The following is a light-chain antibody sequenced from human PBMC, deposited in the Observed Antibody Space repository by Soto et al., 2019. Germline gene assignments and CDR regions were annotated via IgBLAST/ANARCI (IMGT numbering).Light chain of an antibody. CDR1: SSDVGGYNY. CDR2: EVS. CDR3: SSYISSSIDYV. V-gene: IGLV2-14*01. Sequence: QSGLTQPASVSGSPGQSITISCTGTSSDVGGYNYVSWYQQHPGKAPKLMIYEVSNRPSGVSNRFSGSKSGNTASLTISGLQAEDEADYYCSSYISSSIDYVFGSGTKLTVL. J-gene: IGLJ1*01.